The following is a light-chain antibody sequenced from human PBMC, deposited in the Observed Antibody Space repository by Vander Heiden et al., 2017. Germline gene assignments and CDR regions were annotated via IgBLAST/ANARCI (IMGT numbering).Light chain of an antibody. CDR1: QSISSW. Sequence: IQMTQPPSTLSASVRDRVTIPCRASQSISSWLAWYQQKPGKAPKLLIYDASSLESGVPSRFSGSGSGTEFTLTISSLQPDDFATYYCQQYNSYSLLFGQGTKVEIK. J-gene: IGKJ1*01. CDR3: QQYNSYSLL. V-gene: IGKV1-5*01. CDR2: DAS.